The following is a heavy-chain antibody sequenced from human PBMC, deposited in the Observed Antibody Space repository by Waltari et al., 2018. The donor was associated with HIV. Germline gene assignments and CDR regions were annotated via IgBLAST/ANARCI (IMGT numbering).Heavy chain of an antibody. D-gene: IGHD1-1*01. J-gene: IGHJ4*02. CDR3: AKDGYTPTYFDY. V-gene: IGHV3-30*02. Sequence: QVHMVASGGEAVQPGGSLRLSCAVPGFPFSNHGMHWVRQAPGKGLEWMSFITYDGSNKYYADSVKGRFTISRDSSKNTLYLQMNGLRSEDTAVYYCAKDGYTPTYFDYWGQGTLVTVSS. CDR1: GFPFSNHG. CDR2: ITYDGSNK.